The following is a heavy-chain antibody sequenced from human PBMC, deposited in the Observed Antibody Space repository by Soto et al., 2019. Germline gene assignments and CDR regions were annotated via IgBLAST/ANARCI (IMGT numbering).Heavy chain of an antibody. J-gene: IGHJ4*02. CDR3: ARVARDGYTQRLAY. CDR1: GGTFSSYA. CDR2: IIPIFGTA. D-gene: IGHD5-12*01. Sequence: AASVKVSCKASGGTFSSYAISWVRQAPGQGLEWMGGIIPIFGTANYAQKFQGRVTITADESTSTAYMELSSLRSEDTAVYYCARVARDGYTQRLAYWGQGTLVTV. V-gene: IGHV1-69*13.